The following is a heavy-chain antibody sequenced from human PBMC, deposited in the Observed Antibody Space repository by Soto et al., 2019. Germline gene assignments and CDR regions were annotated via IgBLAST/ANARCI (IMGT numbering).Heavy chain of an antibody. CDR1: GYSISSGYY. V-gene: IGHV4-38-2*01. Sequence: PSETLSLTCAVSGYSISSGYYWGWIRQPPGKGLEWIGSIYHSGSTYYNPSLKSRVTISVDTSKNQFSLKLSSVTAADTAVYYCAGGYGWFDPWGQGTLVTVSS. D-gene: IGHD5-18*01. CDR2: IYHSGST. J-gene: IGHJ5*02. CDR3: AGGYGWFDP.